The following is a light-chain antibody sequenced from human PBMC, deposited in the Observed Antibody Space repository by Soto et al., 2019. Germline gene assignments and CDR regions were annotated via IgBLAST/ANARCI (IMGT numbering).Light chain of an antibody. CDR2: LNSDGRH. J-gene: IGLJ2*01. Sequence: QPVLTQSPSASASLGASVKLTCTLSSGHSSYAIAWHQQQPEKGPRYLMKLNSDGRHNKGDGIPDRFSGSSSGTERYLTITSLLSADDADYYCRKWGTGLLVFGGGTKLTVL. CDR1: SGHSSYA. V-gene: IGLV4-69*01. CDR3: RKWGTGLLV.